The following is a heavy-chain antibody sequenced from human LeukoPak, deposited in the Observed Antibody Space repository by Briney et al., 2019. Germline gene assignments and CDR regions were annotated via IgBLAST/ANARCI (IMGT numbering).Heavy chain of an antibody. CDR3: ARGDYWDWFDP. Sequence: KPGGSLRLSCAASGFTFSSYSMTWVRQAPGKGLEWVSSISSSSSYIYYAGSVKGRFTISRDNAKNSLYLQMNSLRAEDTAVYYCARGDYWDWFDPWGQGTLVTVSS. V-gene: IGHV3-21*01. CDR2: ISSSSSYI. D-gene: IGHD2-8*02. J-gene: IGHJ5*02. CDR1: GFTFSSYS.